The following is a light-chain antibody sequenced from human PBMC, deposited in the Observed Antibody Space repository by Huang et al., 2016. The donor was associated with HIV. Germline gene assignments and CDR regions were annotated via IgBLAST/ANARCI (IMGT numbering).Light chain of an antibody. V-gene: IGKV3-11*01. CDR1: QSVSSY. CDR3: QQRSNWPSIT. J-gene: IGKJ5*01. CDR2: DAS. Sequence: EIVLTQSPATLSLSPGERATLSCRASQSVSSYLAWYQQKPGQAPRLLIYDASNRATGSPARFSGSGSGTDFTLTISSLEPEDFVVYYCQQRSNWPSITFGQGTRLEIK.